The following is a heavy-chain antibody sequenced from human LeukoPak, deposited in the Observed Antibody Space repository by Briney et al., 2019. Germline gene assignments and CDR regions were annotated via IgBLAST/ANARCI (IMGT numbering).Heavy chain of an antibody. CDR2: INPNSGGT. V-gene: IGHV1-2*02. J-gene: IGHJ6*04. CDR1: GYTFTGYY. CDR3: ARDQAVATMVRGVIIGGMDV. Sequence: ASVKVSCKASGYTFTGYYMHWVRQAPGQGLEWMGWINPNSGGTYYAQKFQGRVTMTSDTSISTAYMELSRLRSDNTAVYYCARDQAVATMVRGVIIGGMDVWGKGTTVTVSS. D-gene: IGHD3-10*01.